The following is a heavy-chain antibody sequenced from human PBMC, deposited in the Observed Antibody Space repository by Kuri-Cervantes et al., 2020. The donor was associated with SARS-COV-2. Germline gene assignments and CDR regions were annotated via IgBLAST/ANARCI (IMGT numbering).Heavy chain of an antibody. CDR1: GGTFSSYA. CDR2: IIPIFGTA. D-gene: IGHD6-19*01. Sequence: SVKVSCKASGGTFSSYAISWVRQAPGQGLEWMGGIIPIFGTANYAQKFQGRVTITADESTSTAYMELSSLRSEDTAVYYCARGMIAVAGRTYHFDYWGRGTLVTVSS. CDR3: ARGMIAVAGRTYHFDY. V-gene: IGHV1-69*13. J-gene: IGHJ4*02.